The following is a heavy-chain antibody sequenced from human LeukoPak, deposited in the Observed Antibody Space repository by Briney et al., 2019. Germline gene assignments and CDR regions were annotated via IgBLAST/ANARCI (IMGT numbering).Heavy chain of an antibody. CDR2: IRYDGSNK. CDR1: GFTFSSYG. CDR3: AKEDYDILTGSAFDY. J-gene: IGHJ4*02. D-gene: IGHD3-9*01. V-gene: IGHV3-30*02. Sequence: GGSLRLSCAASGFTFSSYGMHWVRQAPGKGLEWVAFIRYDGSNKYYADSVKGRLTISRDNSKNTLYLQMNSLRAEDTAVYSCAKEDYDILTGSAFDYWGQGTLVTVSS.